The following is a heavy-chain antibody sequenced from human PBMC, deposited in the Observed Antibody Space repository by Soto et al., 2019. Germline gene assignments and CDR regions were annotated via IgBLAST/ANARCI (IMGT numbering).Heavy chain of an antibody. V-gene: IGHV1-3*01. D-gene: IGHD5-12*01. CDR1: GYTFTSYA. CDR3: ARDSGYSGYGAFDI. CDR2: INAGNGNT. Sequence: ASVKVSCKASGYTFTSYAMDCVRQAPGQRLEWMGWINAGNGNTKYSQKFQGRVTITRDTSASTAYMELSSLRSEDTAVYYCARDSGYSGYGAFDIWGQGTMVTVSS. J-gene: IGHJ3*02.